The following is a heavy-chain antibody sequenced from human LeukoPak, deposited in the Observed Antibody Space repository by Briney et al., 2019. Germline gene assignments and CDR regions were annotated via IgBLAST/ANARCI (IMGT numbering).Heavy chain of an antibody. J-gene: IGHJ4*02. D-gene: IGHD2-2*02. V-gene: IGHV3-11*01. CDR3: ARVHCSSTSCYRGHFDY. CDR2: ISSSGSTI. CDR1: GFTFSDYY. Sequence: GGPLRLSCAASGFTFSDYYMSWIRQAPGKGLEWVSYISSSGSTIYYADSVKGRFTISRDNAKNSLYLQMNSLRAEDTAVYYCARVHCSSTSCYRGHFDYWGQGTLVTVSS.